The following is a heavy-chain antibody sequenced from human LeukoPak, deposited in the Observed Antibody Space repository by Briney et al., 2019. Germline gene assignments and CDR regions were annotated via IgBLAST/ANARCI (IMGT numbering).Heavy chain of an antibody. J-gene: IGHJ4*02. D-gene: IGHD4-11*01. V-gene: IGHV1-46*01. Sequence: ASVKLSCKASGYTFINYYIHWVRQAPGQGFEWVGLINPSGDGTSYAQKFQGRVSMTRDTSTDTVYMDLSSLRSEDTAVYYCARGPSDYTWAWFDYWGQGTLVTVSS. CDR2: INPSGDGT. CDR1: GYTFINYY. CDR3: ARGPSDYTWAWFDY.